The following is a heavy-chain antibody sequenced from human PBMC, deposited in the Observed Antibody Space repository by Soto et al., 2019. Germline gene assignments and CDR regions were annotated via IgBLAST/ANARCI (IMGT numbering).Heavy chain of an antibody. Sequence: PGGSLRLSCVPSGFTFSTYAMHWVRQAPGRGLEWVAIISYDGTNKYYADSVKGRFTISRDNSKNTLYLQMNSLRVEDTALYYSAKDRGRYCSGGTCYLFDSWGQGALVTVSS. J-gene: IGHJ4*02. V-gene: IGHV3-30*04. D-gene: IGHD2-15*01. CDR3: AKDRGRYCSGGTCYLFDS. CDR1: GFTFSTYA. CDR2: ISYDGTNK.